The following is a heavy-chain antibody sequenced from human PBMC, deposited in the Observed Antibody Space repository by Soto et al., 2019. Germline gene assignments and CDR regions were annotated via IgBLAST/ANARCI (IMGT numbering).Heavy chain of an antibody. CDR2: MSGSSSTT. Sequence: RLSCASSGLTFSNSAMSWVRQAPGGGLEWVSSMSGSSSTTYYADSVRGRFTIYRDRSKNTLYLHMSRLRAEDTALYYCAKNQERELPRVVDCWGQVTLFPVSS. V-gene: IGHV3-23*01. D-gene: IGHD1-7*01. J-gene: IGHJ4*02. CDR3: AKNQERELPRVVDC. CDR1: GLTFSNSA.